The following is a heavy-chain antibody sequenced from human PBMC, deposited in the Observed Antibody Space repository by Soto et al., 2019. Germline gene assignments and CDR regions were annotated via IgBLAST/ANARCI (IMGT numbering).Heavy chain of an antibody. CDR1: GYTFTTYC. J-gene: IGHJ4*02. CDR3: ARRAGVMVPFDY. V-gene: IGHV5-51*01. CDR2: IYPSDSDT. Sequence: GESLTISCKTPGYTFTTYCVGLVRQSPGEGLEWMGIIYPSDSDTRYSPSFQGHVMFSVDKSLETAYLEWSSLKTSDTAVYFCARRAGVMVPFDYWGQGTQVTVSS. D-gene: IGHD3-16*01.